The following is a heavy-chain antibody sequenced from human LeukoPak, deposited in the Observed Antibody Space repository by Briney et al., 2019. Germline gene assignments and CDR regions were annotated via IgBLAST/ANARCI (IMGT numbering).Heavy chain of an antibody. J-gene: IGHJ4*02. CDR1: GLIFRNYA. Sequence: GGSLRLSCIASGLIFRNYAMTWVRQAPRKGLEWVSTISGDGTETFYADSVKGRSTISRDNSKNTHYLQMSSLRAEDTGIYYCAKGGHYSFFDYWGQGTLVTVSS. V-gene: IGHV3-23*01. CDR3: AKGGHYSFFDY. D-gene: IGHD4-11*01. CDR2: ISGDGTET.